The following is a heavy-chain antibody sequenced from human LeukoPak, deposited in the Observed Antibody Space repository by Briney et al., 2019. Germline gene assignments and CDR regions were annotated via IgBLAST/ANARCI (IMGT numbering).Heavy chain of an antibody. Sequence: GESLKISFKGSGXIFTTYWIGWVRQMPGKGLERMRIIYPGDSDTRYSPSFQGQVTISVNKSISTAYLQWSSLKASDTAMYYCARSWVAGYGTVLDYWGQGTLVTVSS. J-gene: IGHJ4*02. CDR1: GXIFTTYW. CDR3: ARSWVAGYGTVLDY. V-gene: IGHV5-51*01. D-gene: IGHD6-19*01. CDR2: IYPGDSDT.